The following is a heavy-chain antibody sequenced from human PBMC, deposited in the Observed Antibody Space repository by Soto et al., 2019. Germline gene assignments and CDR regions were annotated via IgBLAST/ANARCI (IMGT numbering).Heavy chain of an antibody. CDR3: ARGNKKGGYYYYYMDV. CDR2: INHSGST. Sequence: SETLSLTCAVYGGSFSGYYWSWIRQPPGKGLEWIGEINHSGSTNYNPSLKSRVTISVDTSKNQFSLKLSSVTAADTAVYYCARGNKKGGYYYYYMDVWGKGTTVTVSS. CDR1: GGSFSGYY. J-gene: IGHJ6*03. D-gene: IGHD3-16*01. V-gene: IGHV4-34*01.